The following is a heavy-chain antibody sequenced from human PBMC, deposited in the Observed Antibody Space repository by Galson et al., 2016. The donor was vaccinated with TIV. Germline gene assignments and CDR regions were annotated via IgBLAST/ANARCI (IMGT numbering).Heavy chain of an antibody. J-gene: IGHJ4*02. CDR2: IDWDDDK. CDR3: ARISGYYDSSGHYIPRSFDY. Sequence: PALVKPTQTLTLTCTFSGFSLQTDGMCVNWIRQPPGKALEWLARIDWDDDKSYSSSLKTRLIISKDTSKNQVVLTMTNMDPVDTATYYCARISGYYDSSGHYIPRSFDYWGQGTLVTVSS. CDR1: GFSLQTDGMC. D-gene: IGHD3-22*01. V-gene: IGHV2-70*11.